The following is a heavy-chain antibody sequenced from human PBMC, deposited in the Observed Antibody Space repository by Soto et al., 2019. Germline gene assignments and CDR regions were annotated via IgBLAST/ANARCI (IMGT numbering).Heavy chain of an antibody. Sequence: GGSLRLSCAASGFTVSSNYMSWVRQAPGKGLEWVSVIYSGGSTYYADSVKGRFTISRDNSKNTLYLQMNSLRAEDTAVYYCARVRTEYNSSSGDYYYYMDVWGKGTTVTVSS. CDR1: GFTVSSNY. V-gene: IGHV3-66*01. D-gene: IGHD6-6*01. CDR3: ARVRTEYNSSSGDYYYYMDV. J-gene: IGHJ6*03. CDR2: IYSGGST.